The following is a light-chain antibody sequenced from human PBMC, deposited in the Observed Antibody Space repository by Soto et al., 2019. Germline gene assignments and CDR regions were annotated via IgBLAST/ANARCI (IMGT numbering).Light chain of an antibody. J-gene: IGKJ3*01. CDR3: QQLGTSPFT. Sequence: EVVFTHSPGTLSLSPRERATRCSRPSQNPLNHCFSGYAQKLGQAPRLLIYRASNRAAGIPDRFSGSGSGTDFTLAITRLEPEDFAVYFCQQLGTSPFTFGPGT. CDR2: RAS. V-gene: IGKV3-20*01. CDR1: QNPLNHC.